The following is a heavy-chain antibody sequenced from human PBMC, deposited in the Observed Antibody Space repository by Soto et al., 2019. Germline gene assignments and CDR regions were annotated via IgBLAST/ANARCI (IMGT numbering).Heavy chain of an antibody. CDR2: ISYDGSEK. V-gene: IGHV3-30*18. J-gene: IGHJ4*02. CDR3: AKALGELSPESYDY. CDR1: GFTFSSYG. Sequence: QVQLVESGGGVVQPGRSLRLSCAASGFTFSSYGMHWVRQAPGKGLEWVAVISYDGSEKYYADSVKGRFTISRDNSKNTLNLQMNSLRADDTAVYYCAKALGELSPESYDYWGQGTLITVSP. D-gene: IGHD3-16*02.